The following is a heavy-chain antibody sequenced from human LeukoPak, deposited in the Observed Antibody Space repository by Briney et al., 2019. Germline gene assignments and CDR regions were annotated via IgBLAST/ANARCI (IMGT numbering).Heavy chain of an antibody. CDR2: ISTKNGNT. D-gene: IGHD4-17*01. Sequence: ASVKVSCKASGYSFTSYGITWVRQAPGQGLEWMGWISTKNGNTNYAQKLQGRVTMTTDTSTSTAYMEPRSLRSDDTAVYYCARFLTVTNSWYFDLWGRGTLVTVSS. CDR3: ARFLTVTNSWYFDL. J-gene: IGHJ2*01. V-gene: IGHV1-18*04. CDR1: GYSFTSYG.